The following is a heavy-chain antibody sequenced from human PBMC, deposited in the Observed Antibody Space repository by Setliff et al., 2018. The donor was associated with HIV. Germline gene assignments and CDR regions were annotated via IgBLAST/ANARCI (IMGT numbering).Heavy chain of an antibody. J-gene: IGHJ5*02. V-gene: IGHV4-4*07. CDR3: ARGSGDYWSGYYLRWFDP. CDR2: IYTSGST. CDR1: GGSITGHY. Sequence: NPSETLSLTCTVSGGSITGHYWSWIRQPAGKGLEWIGHIYTSGSTNYNPSLKSRVTISVDTSRNQFSLKLSSVTAADTAVYYCARGSGDYWSGYYLRWFDPWGQGTLVTVSS. D-gene: IGHD3-3*01.